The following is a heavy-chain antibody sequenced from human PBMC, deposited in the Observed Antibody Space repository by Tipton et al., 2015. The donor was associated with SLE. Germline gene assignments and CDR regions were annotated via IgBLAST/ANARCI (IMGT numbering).Heavy chain of an antibody. J-gene: IGHJ5*02. Sequence: TLSLTCTVSGVSFTNHFWSWIRQPPGKGLEWIGNIYSGGKSYYNPSLKSRVSISLDPSKEQFSLKMNSVTAADTAIYYCARDQDVITGENRFDPWGQGILVTVSS. CDR2: IYSGGKS. V-gene: IGHV4-59*11. D-gene: IGHD1/OR15-1a*01. CDR3: ARDQDVITGENRFDP. CDR1: GVSFTNHF.